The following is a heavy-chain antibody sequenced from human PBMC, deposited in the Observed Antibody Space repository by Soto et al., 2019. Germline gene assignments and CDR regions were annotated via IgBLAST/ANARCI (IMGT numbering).Heavy chain of an antibody. J-gene: IGHJ5*02. Sequence: PSETLSLTCTFSGFSISSSSYHLGWIRQPPGKGLEWIGNIHYSGSAYHNPSLKSRLTISVDTSKNQVSLKLSSVTAADTAVYYCARTANWLDPWGQGTLVTVSS. CDR1: GFSISSSSYH. CDR3: ARTANWLDP. CDR2: IHYSGSA. V-gene: IGHV4-39*01.